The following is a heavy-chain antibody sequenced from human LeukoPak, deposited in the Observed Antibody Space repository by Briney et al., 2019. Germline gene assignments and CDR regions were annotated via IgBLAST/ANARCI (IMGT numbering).Heavy chain of an antibody. CDR2: IRQDGSEK. Sequence: PGGSLRLSCAASGFTFSDYWMTWVRQAPGKGLEWVANIRQDGSEKYHVDSVKGRFTISRDNAKNSVYLQMNRLRAEDTAVYYCASISCSRSSCYGVYDYWGQGSLVTVSS. J-gene: IGHJ4*02. V-gene: IGHV3-7*01. CDR1: GFTFSDYW. CDR3: ASISCSRSSCYGVYDY. D-gene: IGHD2-15*01.